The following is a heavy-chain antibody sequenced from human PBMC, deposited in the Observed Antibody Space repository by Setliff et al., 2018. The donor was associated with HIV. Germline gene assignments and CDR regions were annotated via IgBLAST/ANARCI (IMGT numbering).Heavy chain of an antibody. V-gene: IGHV4-4*08. Sequence: SETLSLTCAVSGGSISSAYWSWVRQPPGKGLEWIGYIYSGGITKYNPSLDSRVSITVDTSKNQFSLKLTSVTAADTAVYYCARDCVWGYFDKWGQGALVTVSS. CDR1: GGSISSAY. D-gene: IGHD2-8*01. J-gene: IGHJ4*02. CDR3: ARDCVWGYFDK. CDR2: IYSGGIT.